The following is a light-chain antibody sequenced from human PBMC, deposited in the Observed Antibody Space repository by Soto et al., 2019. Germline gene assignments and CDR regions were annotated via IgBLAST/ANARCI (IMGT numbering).Light chain of an antibody. V-gene: IGLV2-14*03. J-gene: IGLJ2*01. CDR2: DVN. CDR1: RSDIGAYNF. Sequence: QSALTQPASGSGSPGQSITISCTGTRSDIGAYNFVSWYQQHPGKAPKLILYDVNIRPSGVSYRFSGSKSGNTASLTISGLQAEDEADYYCTSWTTSTTMIFGGGTKLTVL. CDR3: TSWTTSTTMI.